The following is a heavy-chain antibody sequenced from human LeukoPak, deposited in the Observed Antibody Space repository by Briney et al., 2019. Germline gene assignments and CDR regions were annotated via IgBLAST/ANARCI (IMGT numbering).Heavy chain of an antibody. Sequence: GGSRGPSCAASGFTVSRNYRSWVRKAQGKGLEWVSVIYSGGSTYYADSVKGRFTISRDNSKNTLYLQMNSLRAEDTAVYYCARGSRSCFDYWGQGTLVTVSS. CDR3: ARGSRSCFDY. V-gene: IGHV3-66*01. J-gene: IGHJ4*02. CDR1: GFTVSRNY. CDR2: IYSGGST. D-gene: IGHD6-6*01.